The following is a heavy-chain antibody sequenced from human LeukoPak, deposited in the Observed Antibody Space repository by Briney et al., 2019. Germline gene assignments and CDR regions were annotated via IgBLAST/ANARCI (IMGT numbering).Heavy chain of an antibody. J-gene: IGHJ4*02. CDR3: VTDLVIKGYFDY. D-gene: IGHD2-21*01. CDR1: GFTFSNVW. CDR2: IRRKTDGETT. V-gene: IGHV3-15*01. Sequence: GGSLRLSCAASGFTFSNVWMSWVRQVPGKGLEWVGRIRRKTDGETTDHAAPVKGRFTISRDDSKNTLYLQMDSLKTEDTAVYYCVTDLVIKGYFDYWGQGALVTVSS.